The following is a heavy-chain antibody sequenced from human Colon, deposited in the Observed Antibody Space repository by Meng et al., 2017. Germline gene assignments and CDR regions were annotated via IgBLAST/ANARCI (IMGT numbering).Heavy chain of an antibody. J-gene: IGHJ4*02. CDR3: AGGYRYDY. CDR1: GGSISCGVYS. V-gene: IGHV4-31*03. Sequence: LQRQGPHLGKTQQSLSLPCTVSGGSISCGVYSWTWIRQLPGKGLEWIGYIYYTGNTYYNPSLKSRLSLSIDRSQNQFSLKLSSVTAADTAMYYCAGGYRYDYWGQGTLVTVSS. D-gene: IGHD5-18*01. CDR2: IYYTGNT.